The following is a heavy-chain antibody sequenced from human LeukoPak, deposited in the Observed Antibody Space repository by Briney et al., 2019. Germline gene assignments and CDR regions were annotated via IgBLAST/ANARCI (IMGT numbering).Heavy chain of an antibody. CDR3: ARGVAPDEAPYYFDY. V-gene: IGHV4-34*01. D-gene: IGHD1-14*01. CDR2: INHSGST. J-gene: IGHJ4*02. CDR1: GGSFSGYY. Sequence: PSETPSLTCAVYGGSFSGYYWSWIRQPPGKGLEWIGEINHSGSTNYNPSLKSRVTISVDTSKNQFSLKLSSVTAADTAVYYCARGVAPDEAPYYFDYWGQGTLVTVSS.